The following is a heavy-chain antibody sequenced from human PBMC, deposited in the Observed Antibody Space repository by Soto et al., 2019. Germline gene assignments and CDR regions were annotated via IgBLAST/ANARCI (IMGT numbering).Heavy chain of an antibody. CDR1: SGSIHSGSYY. V-gene: IGHV4-31*03. J-gene: IGHJ5*01. CDR3: ARDTRSYGSGSRGFDS. CDR2: IFYSGTT. Sequence: PSETLSLTCTVSSGSIHSGSYYWTWIRQPPGKGLEYIGYIFYSGTTYYNPSLKSRLTISLDTSMRQFSLRLTSVTVADTAVYYCARDTRSYGSGSRGFDSWGQGTLVTVSS. D-gene: IGHD3-10*01.